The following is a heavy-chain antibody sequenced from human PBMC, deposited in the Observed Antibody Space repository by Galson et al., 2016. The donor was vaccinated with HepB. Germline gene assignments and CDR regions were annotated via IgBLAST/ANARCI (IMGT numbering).Heavy chain of an antibody. Sequence: SLRLSCAASGFTFSSYGMQWVRQAPGKGLVWVSPINSNGSSAGDAVSVRGRFTSSGDNAKNTLYLQMSSLRAEDTAVYYCARGRSMWGTHWGQGTLVPVTS. D-gene: IGHD1-1*01. J-gene: IGHJ1*01. CDR1: GFTFSSYG. CDR2: INSNGSSA. V-gene: IGHV3-74*01. CDR3: ARGRSMWGTH.